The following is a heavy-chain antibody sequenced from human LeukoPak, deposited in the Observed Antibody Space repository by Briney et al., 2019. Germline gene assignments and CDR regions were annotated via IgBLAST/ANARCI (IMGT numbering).Heavy chain of an antibody. CDR2: ISSGSSFT. CDR3: AREGSPYSSSWYYFDY. Sequence: GGSLRLSCAASGFTFSDYYMSWIRQAPGKGLEWVPYISSGSSFTNYADSVKDRFTISRDNTKNSLYLQMNSLRAEDTAVYYCAREGSPYSSSWYYFDYWGQGTLVTVSS. CDR1: GFTFSDYY. V-gene: IGHV3-11*05. D-gene: IGHD6-13*01. J-gene: IGHJ4*02.